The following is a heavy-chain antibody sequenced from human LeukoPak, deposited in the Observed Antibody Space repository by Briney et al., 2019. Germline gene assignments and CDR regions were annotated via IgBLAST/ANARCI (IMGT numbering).Heavy chain of an antibody. J-gene: IGHJ4*02. Sequence: GGSLRLSCAASGFTFNIYGMNWVRQAPGKGLEWVSYISGSSTIYYADSVKGRFTISRDFSKNTLYLQMNSLRVEDTAVYYCAKEGYSSAWYYFFDYWGQGTLVTVSS. CDR3: AKEGYSSAWYYFFDY. CDR1: GFTFNIYG. CDR2: ISGSSTI. D-gene: IGHD6-19*01. V-gene: IGHV3-48*01.